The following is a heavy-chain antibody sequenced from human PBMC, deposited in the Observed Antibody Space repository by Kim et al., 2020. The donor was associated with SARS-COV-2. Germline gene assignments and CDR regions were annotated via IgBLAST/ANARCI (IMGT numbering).Heavy chain of an antibody. CDR1: GFTFISYG. Sequence: GGSLRLSCAASGFTFISYGMNWVRQAPGKGLEWVSSISSSSITIYYADSVKGRFTISRDNAKNSLFLQMNSLRAEDTAVYYCARRGSGSTWSIDFWGQGTLVTVSS. D-gene: IGHD6-13*01. V-gene: IGHV3-21*01. J-gene: IGHJ4*02. CDR3: ARRGSGSTWSIDF. CDR2: ISSSSITI.